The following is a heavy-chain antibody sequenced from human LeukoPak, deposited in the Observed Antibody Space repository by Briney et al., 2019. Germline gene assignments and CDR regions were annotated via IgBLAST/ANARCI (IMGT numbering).Heavy chain of an antibody. CDR2: IYTSGST. D-gene: IGHD2-8*01. CDR1: GGSISSGSYY. V-gene: IGHV4-61*02. J-gene: IGHJ3*02. CDR3: ARGYCTNGVCLFDAFDI. Sequence: SETLSLTCTVSGGSISSGSYYWRWIRQPAGKGLEWIGRIYTSGSTNYNPSLKSRVTISVDTSKNQFSLKLSSVTAADTAVYYCARGYCTNGVCLFDAFDIWGQGTMVTVSS.